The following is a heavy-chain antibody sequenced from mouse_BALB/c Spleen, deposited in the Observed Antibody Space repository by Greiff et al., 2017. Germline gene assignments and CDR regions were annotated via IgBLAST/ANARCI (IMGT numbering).Heavy chain of an antibody. D-gene: IGHD1-1*01. Sequence: VQLVESGAELVRPGTSVKVSCKASGYAFTNYLIEWVKQRTGQGLEWIGVINPGSGGTNYNEKFKGKATLTADKSSITAYMQLSSLTSDDSAVYFCARRRYYYSFAYWGQGTLVTVSS. CDR1: GYAFTNYL. J-gene: IGHJ3*01. V-gene: IGHV1-54*01. CDR2: INPGSGGT. CDR3: ARRRYYYSFAY.